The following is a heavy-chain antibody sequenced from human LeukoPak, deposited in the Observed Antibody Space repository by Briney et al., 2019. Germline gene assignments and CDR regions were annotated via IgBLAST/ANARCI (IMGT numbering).Heavy chain of an antibody. CDR2: ISGGGGTT. Sequence: GGSLRLSCAASGFTFSNYAMNWVRQAPGKGLEWVSTISGGGGTTYYADSVKGRFTISRDSSKNTLYLQMNSLRTEDTAAYYCAKGRRDGHNFDFDYWGQGTLVTVSS. V-gene: IGHV3-23*01. D-gene: IGHD5-24*01. CDR1: GFTFSNYA. J-gene: IGHJ4*02. CDR3: AKGRRDGHNFDFDY.